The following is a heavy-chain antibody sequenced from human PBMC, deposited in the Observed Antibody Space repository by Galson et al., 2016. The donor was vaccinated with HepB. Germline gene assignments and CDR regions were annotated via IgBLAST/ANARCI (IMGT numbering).Heavy chain of an antibody. CDR2: IKQDGGEQ. V-gene: IGHV3-7*04. CDR1: GFTFNSFW. D-gene: IGHD6-6*01. Sequence: SLRLSCAASGFTFNSFWMTWVRQAPGKGLEWVANIKQDGGEQFYADSVKGRFTISRDNAENSLYLQLNGLRGDDTAVYYCARGSRLAARRLEYWGQGTRVTVSS. J-gene: IGHJ4*02. CDR3: ARGSRLAARRLEY.